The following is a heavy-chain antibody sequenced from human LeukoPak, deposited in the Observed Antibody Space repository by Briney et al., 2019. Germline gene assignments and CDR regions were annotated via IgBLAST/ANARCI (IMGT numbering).Heavy chain of an antibody. CDR2: ISYDGSNK. J-gene: IGHJ5*02. Sequence: GGSLRLSCAASGFTFSSYAMHWVRQAPGKGLEWVAVISYDGSNKYYADSVKGRFTISRDNSKNTLYLQMNSLRAEDTAVYYCAREEGSSGSNWFDPWGQGTLVTVSS. CDR1: GFTFSSYA. D-gene: IGHD6-19*01. CDR3: AREEGSSGSNWFDP. V-gene: IGHV3-30*04.